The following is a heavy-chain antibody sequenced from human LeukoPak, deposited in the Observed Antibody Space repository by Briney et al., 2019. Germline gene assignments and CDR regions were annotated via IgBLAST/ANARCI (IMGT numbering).Heavy chain of an antibody. CDR3: ARHLIAVAGTGSVFDI. Sequence: RTSETLSLTCTVSGGSISSGYYYWGWIRQPPGKGLEWIGSIYYSGSTYYNPSLRSRVTISVDTSKNQFSLKLSSVTAADTAVYYCARHLIAVAGTGSVFDIWGQGTTVTVSS. V-gene: IGHV4-39*01. D-gene: IGHD6-19*01. CDR1: GGSISSGYYY. J-gene: IGHJ3*02. CDR2: IYYSGST.